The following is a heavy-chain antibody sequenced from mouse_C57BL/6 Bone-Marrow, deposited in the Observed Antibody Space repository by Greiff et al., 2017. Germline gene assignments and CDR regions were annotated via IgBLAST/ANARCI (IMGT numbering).Heavy chain of an antibody. CDR1: GFSLSTSGMG. CDR3: ARRALGYYYGSSYYWYFDV. D-gene: IGHD1-1*01. V-gene: IGHV8-12*01. J-gene: IGHJ1*03. CDR2: IYWDDDK. Sequence: QVTLKVSGPGILQSSQTLSLTCSFSGFSLSTSGMGVSWIRQPSGKGLEWLAHIYWDDDKRYKPSLKSRLTISKYTSRNQVFLKITSVDTADTATYYCARRALGYYYGSSYYWYFDVWGTGTPVTVSS.